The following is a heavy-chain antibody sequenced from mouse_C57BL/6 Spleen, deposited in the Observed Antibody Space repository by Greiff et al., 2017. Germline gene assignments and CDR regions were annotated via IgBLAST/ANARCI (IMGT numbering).Heavy chain of an antibody. D-gene: IGHD2-3*01. J-gene: IGHJ4*01. CDR3: TSYDGSLYAMDY. Sequence: VQLQQSGAELVRPGASVKLSCTASGFNIKDDYMHWVKQRPEQGLEWIGWIDPENGDTEYASKFQGKATITADTSSNTAYLQLSSLTSEDTAVYSCTSYDGSLYAMDYWGQGTSVTVSS. V-gene: IGHV14-4*01. CDR2: IDPENGDT. CDR1: GFNIKDDY.